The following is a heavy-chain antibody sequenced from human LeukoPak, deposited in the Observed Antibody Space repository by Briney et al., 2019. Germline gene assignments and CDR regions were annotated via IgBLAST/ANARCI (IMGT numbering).Heavy chain of an antibody. D-gene: IGHD6-6*01. CDR3: ARDSSSSPYYFDY. J-gene: IGHJ4*02. V-gene: IGHV1-2*02. Sequence: GASVKVSCKASGYTFTGYYMHWVRQAPGQGLEWMGWINPNSGGTNYEQKFQGRVTMTRDTSISTAYMELSRLRSDDTAVYYCARDSSSSPYYFDYWGQGTLVTVSS. CDR2: INPNSGGT. CDR1: GYTFTGYY.